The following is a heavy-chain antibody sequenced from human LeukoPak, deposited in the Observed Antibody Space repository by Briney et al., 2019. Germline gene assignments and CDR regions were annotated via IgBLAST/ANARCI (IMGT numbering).Heavy chain of an antibody. Sequence: PGGSLRLSCIASGFVFSRDNMNWVRQAPGKGLEWVAHISETIYYADSVQGRFTISRDNAKNSLYLQMSNLRVDDTAMYYCVREVGRPKTFYFDSWGRGTPVTFSS. CDR2: ISETI. D-gene: IGHD3-16*01. CDR3: VREVGRPKTFYFDS. CDR1: GFVFSRDN. J-gene: IGHJ4*02. V-gene: IGHV3-48*04.